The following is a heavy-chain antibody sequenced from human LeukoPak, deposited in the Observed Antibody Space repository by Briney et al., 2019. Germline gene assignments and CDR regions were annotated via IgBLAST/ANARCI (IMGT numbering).Heavy chain of an antibody. CDR3: AKENTIFGVVISPVDY. CDR1: GFTFNKYA. CDR2: ISYDGSNK. Sequence: GGSLRLSCTASGFTFNKYALQWVRQAPGKGLEWVALISYDGSNKVYEDSVKGRFTISRDNSKNTLYLQMNSLRAEDTAVYYCAKENTIFGVVISPVDYWGQGTLVTVSS. V-gene: IGHV3-30*18. J-gene: IGHJ4*02. D-gene: IGHD3-3*01.